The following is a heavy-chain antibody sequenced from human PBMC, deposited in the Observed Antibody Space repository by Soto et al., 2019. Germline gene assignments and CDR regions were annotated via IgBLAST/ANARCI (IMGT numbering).Heavy chain of an antibody. J-gene: IGHJ6*02. V-gene: IGHV3-21*01. CDR1: GFTFSSYS. CDR2: ISSSSSYI. D-gene: IGHD6-13*01. Sequence: EAQLVESGGGLVKPGGSLRLSCAASGFTFSSYSMNWVRQAPGKGLEWVSSISSSSSYIYYADSVKGRFTISRDNAKNSLYLQMNSLRAEDTAVYYCAREWSSSWSGMDVWGQGTTVTVSS. CDR3: AREWSSSWSGMDV.